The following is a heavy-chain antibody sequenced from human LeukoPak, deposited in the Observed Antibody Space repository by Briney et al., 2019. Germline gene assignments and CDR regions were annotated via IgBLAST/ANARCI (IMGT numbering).Heavy chain of an antibody. CDR3: ATVGAHTRGWYRWFDP. V-gene: IGHV4-39*01. CDR1: GGSLISTDYY. D-gene: IGHD6-19*01. J-gene: IGHJ5*02. CDR2: IYYDGST. Sequence: SETLSLTCTVSGGSLISTDYYWGWVRQPPGKGLEWIGSIYYDGSTYYSPSLRSRVTLSVDTSKNQFSLRLSSVTAADTAVFFCATVGAHTRGWYRWFDPWGQGTLVIVSS.